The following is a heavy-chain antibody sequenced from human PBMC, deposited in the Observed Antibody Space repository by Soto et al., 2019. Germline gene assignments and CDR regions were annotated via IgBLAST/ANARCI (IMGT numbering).Heavy chain of an antibody. V-gene: IGHV4-31*03. J-gene: IGHJ4*02. Sequence: SETLSLTCTVSGGSISSGTFYWSWFRQHPGKGLEWIGYIYYTGNTYYNPSLKSRLTISVDTSKNQFSLTLSSVTAADTAVYYCARVGRVSNGGYLDYWGQGTLVTVSS. CDR1: GGSISSGTFY. CDR2: IYYTGNT. D-gene: IGHD3-22*01. CDR3: ARVGRVSNGGYLDY.